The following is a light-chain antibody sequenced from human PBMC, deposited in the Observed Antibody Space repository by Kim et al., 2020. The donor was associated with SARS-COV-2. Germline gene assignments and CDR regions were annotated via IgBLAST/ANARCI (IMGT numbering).Light chain of an antibody. CDR1: QGLRSSY. J-gene: IGKJ4*01. CDR2: VAS. CDR3: QQYGSSPPGVT. V-gene: IGKV3-20*01. Sequence: GEIATLSGRASQGLRSSYLAWYQQKPGQAPRLLIYVASSRATGIPDRFSGSGSGTDFTLTISRLEPEDFAVYYCQQYGSSPPGVTFGGGTKVDIK.